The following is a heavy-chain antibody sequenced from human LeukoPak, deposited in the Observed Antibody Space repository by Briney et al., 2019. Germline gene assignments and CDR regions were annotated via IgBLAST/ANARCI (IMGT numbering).Heavy chain of an antibody. V-gene: IGHV3-73*01. CDR2: IRTKGNSYAT. Sequence: PGGSLRLSCAASGFTFSGSGMDWVRQASGKGLEWVGRIRTKGNSYATTYAAWGKGRFTIARDETKNMADMKRNSLKTEDTALYYCARATDYYYYYMDVWGKGTTVTVSS. CDR1: GFTFSGSG. CDR3: ARATDYYYYYMDV. J-gene: IGHJ6*03. D-gene: IGHD1-14*01.